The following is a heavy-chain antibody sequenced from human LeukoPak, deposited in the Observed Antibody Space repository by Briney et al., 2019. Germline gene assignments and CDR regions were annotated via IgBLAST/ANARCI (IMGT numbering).Heavy chain of an antibody. D-gene: IGHD2-2*01. J-gene: IGHJ6*02. CDR3: ARDVVDFAGTVFYYYYGMDV. Sequence: ASVKVSCKASGYTFTSYAMNWVRQAPGQGLEWMGWINTNTGNPTYAQGFTGRFVFSLDTSVSTAYLQISSLKAEDTAVYYCARDVVDFAGTVFYYYYGMDVWGQGTTVTVSS. V-gene: IGHV7-4-1*02. CDR2: INTNTGNP. CDR1: GYTFTSYA.